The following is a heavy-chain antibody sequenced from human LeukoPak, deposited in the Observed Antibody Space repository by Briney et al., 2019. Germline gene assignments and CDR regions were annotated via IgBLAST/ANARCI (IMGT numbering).Heavy chain of an antibody. D-gene: IGHD1-26*01. J-gene: IGHJ4*02. CDR3: VRDLGGRSGH. V-gene: IGHV3-74*01. CDR1: GFTFSSNW. Sequence: GGSLRLSCEASGFTFSSNWMHWVRQAPGKGLVWVSRINEDGSTTNYADSVKGRSTIFRDSAKNTLYLQMNSLRAEDTAVYYCVRDLGGRSGHWGQGTLVTVSS. CDR2: INEDGSTT.